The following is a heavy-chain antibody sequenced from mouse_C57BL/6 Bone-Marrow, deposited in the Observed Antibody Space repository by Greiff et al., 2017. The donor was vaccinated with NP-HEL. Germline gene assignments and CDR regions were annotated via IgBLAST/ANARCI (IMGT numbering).Heavy chain of an antibody. Sequence: VQLQQSGPVLVKPGASVKMSCKASGYTFTDYYMNWVKQSHGKSLEWIGVINPYNGGTSYNQKFKGKATLTVDKSSSTAYMELNSLTSEDSAVYYCARAFYYSNYFYWYFDVWGTGTTVTVSS. CDR1: GYTFTDYY. CDR2: INPYNGGT. CDR3: ARAFYYSNYFYWYFDV. D-gene: IGHD2-5*01. V-gene: IGHV1-19*01. J-gene: IGHJ1*03.